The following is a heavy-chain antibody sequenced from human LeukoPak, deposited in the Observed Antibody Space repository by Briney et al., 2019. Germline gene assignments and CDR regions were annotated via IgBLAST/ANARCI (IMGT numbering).Heavy chain of an antibody. CDR1: GFTFSSYG. V-gene: IGHV3-30*03. Sequence: PGGSLRLSCAASGFTFSSYGMHWVRQAPGKGLEWVAVISYDGSNKYYADSVKGRFTTSRDNSKNTLYLQMNSLRAEDTTVYYCATGVSYYYYMGVWGKGTTVTVSS. CDR3: ATGVSYYYYMGV. J-gene: IGHJ6*03. CDR2: ISYDGSNK. D-gene: IGHD4-23*01.